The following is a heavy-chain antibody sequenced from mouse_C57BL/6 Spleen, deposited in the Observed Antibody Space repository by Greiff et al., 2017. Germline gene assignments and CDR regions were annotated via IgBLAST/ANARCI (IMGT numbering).Heavy chain of an antibody. CDR2: IDPETGGT. CDR1: GYTFTDYE. CDR3: TRKAPTTVVEMDY. Sequence: QVQLQQSGAELVRPGASVTLSCKASGYTFTDYEMHWVKQTPVHGLEWIGAIDPETGGTAYNQKFKGKAILTADKSSSTAYMELRSLTSEDSAVYYCTRKAPTTVVEMDYWGQGTSVTVSS. D-gene: IGHD1-1*01. J-gene: IGHJ4*01. V-gene: IGHV1-15*01.